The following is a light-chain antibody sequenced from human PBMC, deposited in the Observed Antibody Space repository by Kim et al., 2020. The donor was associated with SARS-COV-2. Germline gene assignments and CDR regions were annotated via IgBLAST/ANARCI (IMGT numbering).Light chain of an antibody. CDR1: NSDVGGYNY. J-gene: IGLJ3*02. CDR3: SSYTSSSALGV. Sequence: QSITISCTGTNSDVGGYNYVSWYPQHPGKAPKLMIYDVSKRPSGVSNRFSGSKSGNTASLTISGLQAEDEADYYCSSYTSSSALGVFGGGTQLTVL. V-gene: IGLV2-14*04. CDR2: DVS.